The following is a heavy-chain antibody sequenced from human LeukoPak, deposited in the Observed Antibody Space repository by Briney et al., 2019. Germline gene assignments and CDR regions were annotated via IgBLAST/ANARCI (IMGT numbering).Heavy chain of an antibody. D-gene: IGHD4-17*01. J-gene: IGHJ4*02. CDR3: AHRGTVTTLETFDY. CDR1: GFSLSTSGAG. V-gene: IGHV2-5*02. Sequence: SGPTLVNPTQTLTLTCTFSGFSLSTSGAGVGWIRQPPGKALEWLALIYWDDDKRYSPSLKSRLTITKDTSKNQVVLTMTNMDPVDTATYYCAHRGTVTTLETFDYWGQGTLVTISS. CDR2: IYWDDDK.